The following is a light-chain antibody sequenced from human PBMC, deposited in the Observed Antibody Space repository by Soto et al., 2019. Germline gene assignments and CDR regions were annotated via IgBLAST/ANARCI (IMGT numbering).Light chain of an antibody. J-gene: IGLJ3*02. Sequence: QSVLTQPASVSGSPGQSITISCTGTSSDVGGYNYVSWYQHHPGKAPKLIIYDVSNRPSGVSNRFSGSKSGNTASLTISGLQAEDEADYYCSSYTTSSTLVVFGGRTKLTVL. CDR1: SSDVGGYNY. V-gene: IGLV2-14*03. CDR2: DVS. CDR3: SSYTTSSTLVV.